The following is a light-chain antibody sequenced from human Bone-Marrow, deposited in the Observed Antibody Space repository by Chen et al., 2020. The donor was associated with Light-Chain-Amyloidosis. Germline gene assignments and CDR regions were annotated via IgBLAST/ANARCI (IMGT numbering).Light chain of an antibody. CDR3: SSYGGRTNLV. CDR1: SSDVGGYNY. Sequence: QSALTQPPSASGSLGQSATISCTGTSSDVGGYNYVSWYQQHPGKAPKLMISEVSKRPSGVPDRFSGSKSGNTASLTVSGLQPDDEADYYCSSYGGRTNLVFGGGTKLTVL. CDR2: EVS. J-gene: IGLJ2*01. V-gene: IGLV2-8*01.